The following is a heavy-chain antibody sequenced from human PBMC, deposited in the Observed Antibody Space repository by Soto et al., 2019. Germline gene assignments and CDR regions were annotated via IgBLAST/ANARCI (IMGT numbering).Heavy chain of an antibody. CDR1: GDSVSSTNYY. D-gene: IGHD3-10*01. J-gene: IGHJ4*02. CDR2: IYYSGST. V-gene: IGHV4-61*01. CDR3: ARVWPGGHPYYHFDW. Sequence: QGQLQESGPGLVKPSETLSLTCTVSGDSVSSTNYYWSWIRQPPGKALELIGYIYYSGSTNYNPSLKSRGTISVDTSKNQFSLRLRSVTAADTAVYYCARVWPGGHPYYHFDWWGQGTLVTVSS.